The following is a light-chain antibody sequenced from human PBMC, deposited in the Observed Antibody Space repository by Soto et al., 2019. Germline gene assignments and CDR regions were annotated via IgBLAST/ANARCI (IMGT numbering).Light chain of an antibody. CDR3: QQYRSSPLT. CDR1: QSFSSTY. J-gene: IGKJ4*01. Sequence: EIVLTQSPDTLSLSPGERATLSCRASQSFSSTYLAWYQQKPGQAPRLLIYGASNRATGIPDRFSGSGSGTDFTLTINRLEPEDFAVYYCQQYRSSPLTFGGGTKVEIK. CDR2: GAS. V-gene: IGKV3-20*01.